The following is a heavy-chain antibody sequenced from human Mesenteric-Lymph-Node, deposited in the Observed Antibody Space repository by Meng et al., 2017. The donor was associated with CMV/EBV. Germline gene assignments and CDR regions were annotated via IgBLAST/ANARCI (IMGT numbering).Heavy chain of an antibody. CDR3: AKSRSSTPGIVDD. Sequence: QVQLQESGPGLVKPSETLSLTCIVYGVSVTSGAYHWSWIRQSPGKGLEWIGYIYGTGITIYNPSLKSRVTILLETSKNQFSLKLNSVTTADTAVYYCAKSRSSTPGIVDDWGQGTLVTVSS. J-gene: IGHJ4*02. CDR1: GVSVTSGAYH. D-gene: IGHD2/OR15-2a*01. V-gene: IGHV4-61*08. CDR2: IYGTGIT.